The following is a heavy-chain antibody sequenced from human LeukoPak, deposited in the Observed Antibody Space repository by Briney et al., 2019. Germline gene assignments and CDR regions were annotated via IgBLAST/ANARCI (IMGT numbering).Heavy chain of an antibody. Sequence: SETLSLTCTVSGGSVSGGNYYCSWIRQSPGKGLEWIGYIHYSGSTVYNPSLKSRVTMSIDTSKNQFSLNLSSATAADTAVYYCTRTGSTGGYWGQGTLVTISS. V-gene: IGHV4-61*01. D-gene: IGHD1-7*01. J-gene: IGHJ4*02. CDR3: TRTGSTGGY. CDR2: IHYSGST. CDR1: GGSVSGGNYY.